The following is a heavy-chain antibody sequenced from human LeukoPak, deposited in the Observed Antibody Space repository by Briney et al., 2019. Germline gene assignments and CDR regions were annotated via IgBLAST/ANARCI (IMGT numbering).Heavy chain of an antibody. CDR2: INHSGST. Sequence: SETLSLTCAVYGGSFSGYYWSWIRQPPGKGLEWIGEINHSGSTNYNPSLKSRVTISVDTSKNQFSLMLTSVTAADTAVYYCARRPITAYYFDYWGQGTLVTVSS. CDR3: ARRPITAYYFDY. J-gene: IGHJ4*02. CDR1: GGSFSGYY. D-gene: IGHD3-10*01. V-gene: IGHV4-34*01.